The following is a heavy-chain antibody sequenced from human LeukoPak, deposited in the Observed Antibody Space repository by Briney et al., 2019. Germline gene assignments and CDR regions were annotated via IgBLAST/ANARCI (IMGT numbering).Heavy chain of an antibody. CDR1: GYSSTSYW. D-gene: IGHD4-17*01. Sequence: GESLKISCKGSGYSSTSYWIGWVRQMPGKGLEWMGIIYPGDSDTRYSPSFQGQVTISADKSISTAYLQWSSLKASDTAMYYCARHGRYGDYADAFDIWGQGTMVTVSS. CDR2: IYPGDSDT. V-gene: IGHV5-51*01. CDR3: ARHGRYGDYADAFDI. J-gene: IGHJ3*02.